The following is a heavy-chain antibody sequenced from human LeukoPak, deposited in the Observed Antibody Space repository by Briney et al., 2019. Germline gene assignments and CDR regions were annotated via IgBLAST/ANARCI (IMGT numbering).Heavy chain of an antibody. CDR3: AKAGGSSLPIDY. D-gene: IGHD2-15*01. J-gene: IGHJ4*02. Sequence: GGSLRLSCAASGFTFDDYAMHWVRQAPGKGLEWVSGISWNSGSIGYADSVKGRFTISRDNAKNSLYLQMNSLRAEDTALYYCAKAGGSSLPIDYWGQGTLVTVSS. CDR2: ISWNSGSI. CDR1: GFTFDDYA. V-gene: IGHV3-9*01.